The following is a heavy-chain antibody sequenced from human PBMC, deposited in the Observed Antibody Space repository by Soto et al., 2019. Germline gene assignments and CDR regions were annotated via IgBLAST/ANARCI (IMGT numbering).Heavy chain of an antibody. CDR3: AKGLINGRWYAED. V-gene: IGHV3-23*01. D-gene: IGHD6-13*01. CDR2: ITDSGTGT. CDR1: GFTFSNCV. J-gene: IGHJ4*02. Sequence: EVHLLESGGGLVHPGESLRLSCGASGFTFSNCVMTWVRQAPGTGLEWVSCITDSGTGTYYADSVKGRFTISRDNSKNTMYLQMNNLRAEDTGVYYCAKGLINGRWYAEDWGQGTLVTVSS.